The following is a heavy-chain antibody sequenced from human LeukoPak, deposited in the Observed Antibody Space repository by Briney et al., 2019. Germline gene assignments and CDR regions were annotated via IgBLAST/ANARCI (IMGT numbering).Heavy chain of an antibody. CDR1: GGSVSTYY. CDR3: ARNGIAAAGNVY. Sequence: SETLSLTCTVSGGSVSTYYWNWIRQPPGKGLEWIGYVYYSGSTKYNPSLGGRVTISLDTSKNQFSLNLRSVTAADTALYYCARNGIAAAGNVYWGQGTLVTVSS. D-gene: IGHD6-13*01. V-gene: IGHV4-59*08. J-gene: IGHJ4*02. CDR2: VYYSGST.